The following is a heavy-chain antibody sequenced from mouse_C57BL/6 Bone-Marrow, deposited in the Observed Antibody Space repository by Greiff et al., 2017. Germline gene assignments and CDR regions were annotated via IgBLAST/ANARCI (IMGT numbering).Heavy chain of an antibody. Sequence: QVQLQQPGTELVKPGASVKLSCKASGYTFTSYWMHWVKQRPGQGLEWIGNINPSNGGTNYNEKFKSKATLTVDKSSSTAYMQLSSLTSEDSAVYDCAREDYYGSSPYYFDYWGQGTTLTVSS. CDR1: GYTFTSYW. J-gene: IGHJ2*01. CDR2: INPSNGGT. CDR3: AREDYYGSSPYYFDY. D-gene: IGHD1-1*01. V-gene: IGHV1-53*01.